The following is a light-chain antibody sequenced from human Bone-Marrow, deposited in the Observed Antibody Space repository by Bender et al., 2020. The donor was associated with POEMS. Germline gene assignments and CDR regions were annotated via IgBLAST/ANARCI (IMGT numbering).Light chain of an antibody. J-gene: IGLJ2*01. CDR2: ADD. V-gene: IGLV1-44*01. CDR1: SIGRNP. Sequence: QSVLTQSPSASGTPGQRVTISCSGGSIGRNPINWYQQLPGTAPRPFIYADDRRPSGVSNRFSASTSGSSASLAISGLQSEDAADYYCSTWDDRLNAGLVGGGNKLSVL. CDR3: STWDDRLNAGL.